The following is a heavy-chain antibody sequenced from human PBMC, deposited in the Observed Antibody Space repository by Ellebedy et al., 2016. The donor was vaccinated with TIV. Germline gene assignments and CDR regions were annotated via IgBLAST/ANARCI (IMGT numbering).Heavy chain of an antibody. CDR2: ISNSSSYI. V-gene: IGHV3-21*01. Sequence: GESLKISCAASGFTFSSYSMNWVRQAPGKGLEWVSSISNSSSYIYYADSVNGRFTISRDNAKNSLYLQMNSLRAEDTAVYYCAKGVVVIKGPPDYWGQGTLVTVSS. CDR1: GFTFSSYS. D-gene: IGHD3-22*01. CDR3: AKGVVVIKGPPDY. J-gene: IGHJ4*02.